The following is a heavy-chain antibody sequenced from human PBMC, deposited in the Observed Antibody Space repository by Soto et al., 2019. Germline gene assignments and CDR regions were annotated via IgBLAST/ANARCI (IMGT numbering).Heavy chain of an antibody. Sequence: EVQLVESGGGLVQPGGSLRLSCAASGFTFSSYWMHWVRQAQGKGLVWVSRINSDGSSTSYVDSVKGRFTISRDNAKNTLYLQMNSLSAEDTAVYYCVRTSLVVAAATREDYWGQGTLVTVSS. V-gene: IGHV3-74*01. D-gene: IGHD2-15*01. J-gene: IGHJ4*02. CDR1: GFTFSSYW. CDR2: INSDGSST. CDR3: VRTSLVVAAATREDY.